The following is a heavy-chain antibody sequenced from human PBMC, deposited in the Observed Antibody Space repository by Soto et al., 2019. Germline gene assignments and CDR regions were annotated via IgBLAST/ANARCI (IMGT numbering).Heavy chain of an antibody. CDR2: IKSKTDGGTT. CDR3: TTGSYYGSGTLSHY. CDR1: GFTFSNAW. V-gene: IGHV3-15*07. D-gene: IGHD3-10*01. J-gene: IGHJ4*02. Sequence: GGSLRLSCAASGFTFSNAWMNWVRQAPGKGLEWVGRIKSKTDGGTTDYAAPVKGRFTISRDDSKNTLYLQMNSLKTEDTAVYYCTTGSYYGSGTLSHYWGQGTLVTVSS.